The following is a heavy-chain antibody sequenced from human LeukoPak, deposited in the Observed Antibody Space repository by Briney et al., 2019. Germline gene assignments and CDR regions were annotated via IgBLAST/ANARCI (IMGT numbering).Heavy chain of an antibody. CDR1: GFTFSTYA. J-gene: IGHJ4*02. D-gene: IGHD2-8*01. CDR2: MSGRANSA. V-gene: IGHV3-23*01. Sequence: PGGSLRLSGAASGFTFSTYAISGVRQAPGKGREWLSVMSGRANSAYYADSVKGRFTISRDNSQSTVSLQMNSLRAEDTAVYFCAKDMVWAHYYFDYWGQGTVVTVSS. CDR3: AKDMVWAHYYFDY.